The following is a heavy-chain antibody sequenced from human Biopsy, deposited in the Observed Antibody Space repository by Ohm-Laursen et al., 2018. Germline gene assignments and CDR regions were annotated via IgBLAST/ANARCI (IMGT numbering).Heavy chain of an antibody. CDR1: GGSISSDY. Sequence: SQTLSLTCTVSGGSISSDYWSWIRPTPGKGLEWIGRIYSSWSTNHNPSLKSRVTLSMDTSKRQFPLKLSFVTAADTAVYYCTRWTPEYDSSRYDLDAFDIWGRGTKVTVSS. J-gene: IGHJ3*02. CDR3: TRWTPEYDSSRYDLDAFDI. D-gene: IGHD3-22*01. CDR2: IYSSWST. V-gene: IGHV4-4*07.